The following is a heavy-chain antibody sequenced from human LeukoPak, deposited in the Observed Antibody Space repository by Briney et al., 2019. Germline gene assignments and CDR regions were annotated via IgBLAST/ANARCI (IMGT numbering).Heavy chain of an antibody. V-gene: IGHV3-33*01. Sequence: GGSLRLSCAASGFIFSNYGIHWVRQAPGKGLEWVGVIWYDGSTKYNPDSVKGRFTISRDSSKNTVNLQMNRLRAEDTAVYYCARALGDNVSSAPLIDYWGQGTLVTVSS. CDR1: GFIFSNYG. J-gene: IGHJ4*02. CDR2: IWYDGSTK. D-gene: IGHD2-21*02. CDR3: ARALGDNVSSAPLIDY.